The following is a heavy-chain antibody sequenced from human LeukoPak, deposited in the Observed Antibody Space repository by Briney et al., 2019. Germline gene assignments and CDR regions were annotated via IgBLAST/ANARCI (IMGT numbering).Heavy chain of an antibody. V-gene: IGHV7-4-1*02. CDR3: ARGDYETHGYQTR. D-gene: IGHD3-22*01. J-gene: IGHJ4*02. CDR2: INTNTGNP. Sequence: ASVKVSCKASGYIFTSYVLHWVRQAPGQGLEWMGWINTNTGNPTYAQGFTGRFVFSLDTSVSTAYLQNSSLKADDTAMYYCARGDYETHGYQTRWGQGTLVTVSS. CDR1: GYIFTSYV.